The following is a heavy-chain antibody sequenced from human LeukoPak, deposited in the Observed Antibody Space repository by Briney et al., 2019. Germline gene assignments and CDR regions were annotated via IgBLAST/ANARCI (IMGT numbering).Heavy chain of an antibody. Sequence: PGGSLRLSCAASGFTFSRYWMHWVRQAPGKGLEWVSGINGRGYSTYYADSVKGRFTISRDNSKNTLYLQMNSLRAEDTAVYYCAKGPLVTFDIWGQGTMVTVSS. CDR3: AKGPLVTFDI. CDR2: INGRGYST. D-gene: IGHD2-8*02. V-gene: IGHV3-23*01. CDR1: GFTFSRYW. J-gene: IGHJ3*02.